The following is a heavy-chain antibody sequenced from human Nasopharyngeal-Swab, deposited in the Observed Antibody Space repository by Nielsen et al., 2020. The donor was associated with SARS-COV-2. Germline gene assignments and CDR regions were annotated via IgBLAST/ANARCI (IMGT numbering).Heavy chain of an antibody. V-gene: IGHV4-34*01. J-gene: IGHJ2*01. CDR3: ASSPRQPPARGWYFDL. D-gene: IGHD2-2*01. Sequence: SETLSLTCAVYGGSFSGHYWSWIRQPPGKGLEWIGEINHSGSTNYNPSLKSRDTISVDTSKNQFSLKLSSVTAADTAVYYCASSPRQPPARGWYFDLWGRGTLVTVSS. CDR1: GGSFSGHY. CDR2: INHSGST.